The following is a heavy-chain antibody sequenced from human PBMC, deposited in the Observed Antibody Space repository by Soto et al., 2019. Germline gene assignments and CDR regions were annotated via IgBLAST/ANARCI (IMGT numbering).Heavy chain of an antibody. CDR1: DFTFSSHW. CDR2: IKDDGSGI. CDR3: ARVGDYTSGSSYRAFDM. D-gene: IGHD3-10*01. J-gene: IGHJ3*02. Sequence: GGSLRLSCVASDFTFSSHWMTWVRQAPGKGLEWVANIKDDGSGIQLVDSVKGRFNVSRDNARNSLYLQMNSLRADDTAVFYCARVGDYTSGSSYRAFDMWGQGTMVTVSS. V-gene: IGHV3-7*01.